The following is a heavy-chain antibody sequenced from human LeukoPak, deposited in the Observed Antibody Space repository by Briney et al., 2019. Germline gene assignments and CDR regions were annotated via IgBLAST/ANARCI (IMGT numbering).Heavy chain of an antibody. Sequence: ASVKVSCKASGYTFTDYVVSWVRQAPGHGLEWMGWISGSNVNTNYEQKVQGRVIMTTDTSTSTAYMELRSLRSDDTAVYYCARAGATLTRLFDFWGQGTLVTVSS. J-gene: IGHJ4*02. CDR2: ISGSNVNT. V-gene: IGHV1-18*01. D-gene: IGHD4-11*01. CDR1: GYTFTDYV. CDR3: ARAGATLTRLFDF.